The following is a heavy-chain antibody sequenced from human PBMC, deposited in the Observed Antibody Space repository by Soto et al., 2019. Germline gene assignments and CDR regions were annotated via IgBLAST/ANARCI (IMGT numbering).Heavy chain of an antibody. J-gene: IGHJ6*02. V-gene: IGHV4-31*03. CDR2: IYYSGNT. D-gene: IGHD5-18*01. CDR1: GGSIRSGGYY. Sequence: SETLSLTCTVSGGSIRSGGYYWNWVRQNPRKGLEWIGNIYYSGNTYYNPSLKSRLTISVDASKNQFSLNLSSVTAADTAVYYCARDRLMATAGTARHYFGLDVWGQGTTVTVSS. CDR3: ARDRLMATAGTARHYFGLDV.